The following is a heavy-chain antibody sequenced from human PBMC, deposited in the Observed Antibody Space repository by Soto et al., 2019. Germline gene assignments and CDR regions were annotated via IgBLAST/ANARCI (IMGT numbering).Heavy chain of an antibody. V-gene: IGHV3-74*01. D-gene: IGHD1-1*01. CDR1: GFTFSAYW. CDR2: ISDDGSTA. Sequence: PGGSLRLSCAVSGFTFSAYWMHWVRQVPGKGLTWVSRISDDGSTATYADSVKGRFVISRDSAKNSLYLEMNTLRVDDSGLYYCARGPRVSSTGTGAHWGRGTLVTVSS. CDR3: ARGPRVSSTGTGAH. J-gene: IGHJ4*02.